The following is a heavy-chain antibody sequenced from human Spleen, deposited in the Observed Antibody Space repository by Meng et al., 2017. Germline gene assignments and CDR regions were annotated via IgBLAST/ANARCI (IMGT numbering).Heavy chain of an antibody. D-gene: IGHD3-10*02. CDR2: IDPKSGDT. CDR1: GYNFPDYW. V-gene: IGHV1-2*06. J-gene: IGHJ4*02. Sequence: GQLFQFGAEVKKPGASVKVSCKPSGYNFPDYWLHWVRRTPGQGLEWMGRIDPKSGDTHYAQRFQGRVTMTGDTSISTAYMELSGLRSDDTAVYYCARVSGDYYFDYWGQGTLVSVSS. CDR3: ARVSGDYYFDY.